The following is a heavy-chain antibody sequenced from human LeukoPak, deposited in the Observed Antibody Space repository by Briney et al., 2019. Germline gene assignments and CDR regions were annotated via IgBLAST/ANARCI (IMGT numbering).Heavy chain of an antibody. J-gene: IGHJ5*02. V-gene: IGHV1-69*06. CDR2: IIPIFGTA. CDR1: GGTFSSYA. Sequence: SVKVSCKASGGTFSSYAISWVRQAPGQGLEWMGGIIPIFGTANYAQKFQGGVTITADKSTSTAYMELSSLRSEDTAVYYCARAGITMVRGAQNWFDPWGQGTLVTVSS. D-gene: IGHD3-10*01. CDR3: ARAGITMVRGAQNWFDP.